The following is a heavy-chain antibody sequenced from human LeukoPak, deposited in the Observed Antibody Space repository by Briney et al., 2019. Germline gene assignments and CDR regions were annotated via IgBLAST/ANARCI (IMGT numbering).Heavy chain of an antibody. CDR1: GFTFSSYE. J-gene: IGHJ4*02. D-gene: IGHD3-22*01. Sequence: GGSLRLSCAASGFTFSSYEMNWVRQAPGKGLEWVSYISSSGSTIYYADSVKGRFTISRDNAKNSLYLQMNSLRDEDTAVYYCARDGQWAYYYDSSGYYYDYWGQGTLVTVSS. V-gene: IGHV3-48*03. CDR3: ARDGQWAYYYDSSGYYYDY. CDR2: ISSSGSTI.